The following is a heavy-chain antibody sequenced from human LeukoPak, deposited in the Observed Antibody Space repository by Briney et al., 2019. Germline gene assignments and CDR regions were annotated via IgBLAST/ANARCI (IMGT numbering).Heavy chain of an antibody. CDR2: ISSSSSTI. D-gene: IGHD6-19*01. V-gene: IGHV3-48*04. CDR3: ARVEGGYSSGWYGPLNCDY. J-gene: IGHJ4*02. CDR1: GFTFSSYS. Sequence: GGSLRLSCAASGFTFSSYSMNWVRQAPGKGLEWVSYISSSSSTIYYADSVKGRFTISRDNAKNSLYLQMNSLRAEDTAVYYCARVEGGYSSGWYGPLNCDYWGQGTLVTVSS.